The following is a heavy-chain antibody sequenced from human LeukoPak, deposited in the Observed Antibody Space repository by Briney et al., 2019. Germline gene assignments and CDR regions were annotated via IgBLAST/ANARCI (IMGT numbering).Heavy chain of an antibody. Sequence: ASVKVSCKASGYTFTSFGISWVRQASGQGLEWMGWISAYNGNTNYAQKLQGRVTMTTGTSTSTAYMELRSLRSDDTAVYYCARDSGSEILDYWGQGTLVTVSS. CDR2: ISAYNGNT. D-gene: IGHD2-15*01. V-gene: IGHV1-18*01. J-gene: IGHJ4*02. CDR1: GYTFTSFG. CDR3: ARDSGSEILDY.